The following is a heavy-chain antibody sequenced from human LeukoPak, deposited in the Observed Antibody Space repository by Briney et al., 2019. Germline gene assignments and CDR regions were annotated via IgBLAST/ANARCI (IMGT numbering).Heavy chain of an antibody. CDR2: IWYDGSNK. V-gene: IGHV3-33*01. Sequence: GRSLRLSCAASGFTFSSYGMHWVRQAPGKGLEWVAVIWYDGSNKYYADSVKGRFTISRDNSKNTLYLQMNSLRAEDTAVYYCARGPLTVVADAFDIWGQGTMVTVSS. D-gene: IGHD2-15*01. J-gene: IGHJ3*02. CDR1: GFTFSSYG. CDR3: ARGPLTVVADAFDI.